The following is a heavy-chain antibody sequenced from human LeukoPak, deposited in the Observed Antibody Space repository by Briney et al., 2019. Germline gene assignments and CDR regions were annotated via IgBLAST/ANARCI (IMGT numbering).Heavy chain of an antibody. CDR3: ATQYSTSLIPHDY. Sequence: SGGSLRLSCAASGFTFSSYGMHWVRQAPGKGLEWVAFIRYDGSNKYYADSVKGRFTISRDNSKNTLYLQMNSLRAEDTAVYYCATQYSTSLIPHDYWGQGTLVTVSS. J-gene: IGHJ4*02. D-gene: IGHD6-6*01. V-gene: IGHV3-30*02. CDR1: GFTFSSYG. CDR2: IRYDGSNK.